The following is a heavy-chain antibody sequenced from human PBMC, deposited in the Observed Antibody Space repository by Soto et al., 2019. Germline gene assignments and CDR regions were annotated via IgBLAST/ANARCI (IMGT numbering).Heavy chain of an antibody. Sequence: QGQLVQSGAEVKKPGASVKVSCKASGYSFTDYYMHWVRQAPGQGLEWMAWINTGNGNTKYSQKFQGRVTITRDTSASTAYMGLSGLRFDDTAVYYCAREYSSSWFDYWGQGSLVTVSS. CDR1: GYSFTDYY. CDR3: AREYSSSWFDY. D-gene: IGHD6-13*01. J-gene: IGHJ4*02. CDR2: INTGNGNT. V-gene: IGHV1-2*02.